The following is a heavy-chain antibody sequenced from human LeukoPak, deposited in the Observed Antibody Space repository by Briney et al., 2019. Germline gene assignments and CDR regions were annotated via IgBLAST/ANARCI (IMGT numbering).Heavy chain of an antibody. V-gene: IGHV3-30-3*01. CDR1: GFTFSSYA. Sequence: GRSLRLSCAASGFTFSSYAMHWVRQAPGKGLEWVAVISYDGNNKYYADSVKGRFTISRDNSKNTLYLQMNSLRAEDTAVYYCARDRGSGWYHFDYWGQGTLVTVSS. CDR2: ISYDGNNK. CDR3: ARDRGSGWYHFDY. J-gene: IGHJ4*02. D-gene: IGHD6-19*01.